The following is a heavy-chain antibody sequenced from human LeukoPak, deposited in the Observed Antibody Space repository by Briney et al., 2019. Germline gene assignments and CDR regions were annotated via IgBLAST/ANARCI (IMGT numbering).Heavy chain of an antibody. CDR3: ARDRAAFKYFQH. CDR2: IKQDGSEK. CDR1: GFTFSSYW. D-gene: IGHD2-15*01. V-gene: IGHV3-7*01. Sequence: GGSLRLSCAASGFTFSSYWMSLVRQAPGKGLEWVANIKQDGSEKYYVDSAKGRFTISRDNAKNSLYLQMNSLRAEDTAVYYCARDRAAFKYFQHWGQGTLVTVSS. J-gene: IGHJ1*01.